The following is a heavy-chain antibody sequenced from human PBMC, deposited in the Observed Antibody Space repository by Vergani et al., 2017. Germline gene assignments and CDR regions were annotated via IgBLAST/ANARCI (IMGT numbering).Heavy chain of an antibody. Sequence: EVQLVESGGGLVQPGGSLRLSCAASGFTVSSNYMSWVRQAPGKGLEWVSVISGSGGSTYYADSVKGRFTISRDNSKNTLYLQMNSLRAEDTAVYYCAKDQGYSYVYYFDYWGQGTLVTVSS. D-gene: IGHD5-18*01. CDR3: AKDQGYSYVYYFDY. J-gene: IGHJ4*02. V-gene: IGHV3-23*04. CDR1: GFTVSSNY. CDR2: ISGSGGST.